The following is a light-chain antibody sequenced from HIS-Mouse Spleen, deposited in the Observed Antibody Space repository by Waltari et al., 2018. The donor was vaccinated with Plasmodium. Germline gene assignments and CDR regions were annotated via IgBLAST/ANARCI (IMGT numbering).Light chain of an antibody. CDR3: QAWDSSTDYV. J-gene: IGLJ1*01. V-gene: IGLV3-1*01. CDR2: QDS. Sequence: SYELTQPPSVSVSPGQTASITCSGAKLGDKYASWYQQKPGQSPVLVIYQDSKRPPGIPERFSGSNSGNTATLTISGTQAMDEADYYCQAWDSSTDYVFGTGTKVTVL. CDR1: KLGDKY.